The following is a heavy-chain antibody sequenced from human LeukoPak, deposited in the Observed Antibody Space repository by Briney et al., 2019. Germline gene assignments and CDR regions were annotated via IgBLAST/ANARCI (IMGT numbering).Heavy chain of an antibody. D-gene: IGHD3-10*01. CDR3: AKDSGWGTQITMVRGVEVPLDY. V-gene: IGHV3-30*18. Sequence: GGSLRLSCAASGFTFSSYGMHWVRQAPGKGLEWVAVISYDGSNKYYADSVKGRFTISRDNSKNTLYLQMNSLRAEDTAVYYCAKDSGWGTQITMVRGVEVPLDYWGQGTLVTVSS. CDR1: GFTFSSYG. CDR2: ISYDGSNK. J-gene: IGHJ4*02.